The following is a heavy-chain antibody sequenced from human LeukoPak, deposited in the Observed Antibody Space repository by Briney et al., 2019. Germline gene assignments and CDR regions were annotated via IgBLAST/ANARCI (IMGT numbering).Heavy chain of an antibody. CDR3: ARHILGYCSSTSCYRRWFDP. D-gene: IGHD2-2*01. J-gene: IGHJ5*02. CDR1: GGSFSGYY. Sequence: SETLSLTCAVYGGSFSGYYWSWIRQPPGKGLEWIGEINHSGSTNYNPSLKSRVTISVDTSKNQFSLKLSSVTAADTAVYYCARHILGYCSSTSCYRRWFDPWGQGTLVTVSS. CDR2: INHSGST. V-gene: IGHV4-34*01.